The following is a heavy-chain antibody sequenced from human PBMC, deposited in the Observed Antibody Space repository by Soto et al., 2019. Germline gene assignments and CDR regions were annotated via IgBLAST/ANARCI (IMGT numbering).Heavy chain of an antibody. CDR1: GFTFSTYG. J-gene: IGHJ6*02. CDR3: AREEEYYHDRSGYSYYYYGMDV. Sequence: QVQLVESGGGVVQPGRSLRLSCAASGFTFSTYGMHWVRQAPGKGLEWVAFTSHDGSNKFYADSVKGRFTISRDSSKNTLYLQMNSLRAEDTAVYYWAREEEYYHDRSGYSYYYYGMDVWGQWTTVTVYS. CDR2: TSHDGSNK. D-gene: IGHD3-22*01. V-gene: IGHV3-30*03.